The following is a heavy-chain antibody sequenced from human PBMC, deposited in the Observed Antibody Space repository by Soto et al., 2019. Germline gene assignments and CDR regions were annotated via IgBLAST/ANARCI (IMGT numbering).Heavy chain of an antibody. J-gene: IGHJ5*02. CDR3: AKTANDGDDRFDP. D-gene: IGHD1-1*01. CDR1: GGSISGHY. Sequence: SETLSLTCTVSGGSISGHYWTWIRQPPGKGLEWIGYIYYTGHAVYNPSLKSRITFSVDTSKNQLSLKLTSVTAADTAVYFCAKTANDGDDRFDPWGQGTLVTVSS. V-gene: IGHV4-59*11. CDR2: IYYTGHA.